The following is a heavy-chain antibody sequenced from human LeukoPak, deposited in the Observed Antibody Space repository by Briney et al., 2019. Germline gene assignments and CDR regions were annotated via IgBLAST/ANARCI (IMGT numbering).Heavy chain of an antibody. J-gene: IGHJ4*02. D-gene: IGHD6-19*01. V-gene: IGHV1-69*05. CDR3: ARAIAVAGSYYFDY. Sequence: SSVKVSCKASGGTFSSYAISWVRQAPGQGLEWMGGIISMFGTANYAQKFQGRVTITTDESTSTAYMELSSLRSEDTAVYFCARAIAVAGSYYFDYWGQGTLVTVSS. CDR1: GGTFSSYA. CDR2: IISMFGTA.